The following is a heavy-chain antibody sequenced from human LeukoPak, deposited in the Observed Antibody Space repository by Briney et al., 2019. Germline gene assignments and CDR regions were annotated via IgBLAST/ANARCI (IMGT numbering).Heavy chain of an antibody. CDR3: ARDGSEDYYDRSGYYGIGY. Sequence: GGSVRLSCEASGFTFSSYSINWVRQAPGKGLEWVSSISSSSSYIYYADSVKGRFTITRDNAKNSPYLQMNSLRAEDTAVYYCARDGSEDYYDRSGYYGIGYWGQGTLVTVSS. J-gene: IGHJ4*02. D-gene: IGHD3-22*01. CDR2: ISSSSSYI. CDR1: GFTFSSYS. V-gene: IGHV3-21*01.